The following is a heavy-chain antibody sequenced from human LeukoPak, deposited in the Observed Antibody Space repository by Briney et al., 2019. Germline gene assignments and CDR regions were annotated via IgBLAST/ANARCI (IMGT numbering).Heavy chain of an antibody. D-gene: IGHD6-19*01. J-gene: IGHJ4*02. CDR3: AREVPMYSSGWRPFDY. CDR2: INHSGST. Sequence: SETLSLTCAVYGGSFSGYYWSWIRQPPGKGLEWIGEINHSGSTNYNPSLKSRVTISVDTSKNQFSLKLSSVTAAGTAVYYCAREVPMYSSGWRPFDYWGQGTLVTVSS. CDR1: GGSFSGYY. V-gene: IGHV4-34*01.